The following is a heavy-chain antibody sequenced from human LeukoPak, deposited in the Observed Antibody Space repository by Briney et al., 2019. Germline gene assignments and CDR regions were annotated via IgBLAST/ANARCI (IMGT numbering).Heavy chain of an antibody. D-gene: IGHD5-24*01. V-gene: IGHV4-39*07. CDR2: FYHGGNT. Sequence: PSETLSLTCTVSGGSITSSSYYWGWIRQPPGKGLEWIGNFYHGGNTYYNPSLKSRVTISVDMSQNQFSLKMKSVTAADTAVYFCVRVRWTRDAAAWFSIDSWGQGTLVTVSS. CDR3: VRVRWTRDAAAWFSIDS. J-gene: IGHJ4*02. CDR1: GGSITSSSYY.